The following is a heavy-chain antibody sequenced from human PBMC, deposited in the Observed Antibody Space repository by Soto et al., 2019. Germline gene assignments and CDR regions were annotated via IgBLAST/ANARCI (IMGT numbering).Heavy chain of an antibody. J-gene: IGHJ5*02. V-gene: IGHV4-59*12. D-gene: IGHD6-13*01. CDR1: GGSISSYY. Sequence: SETLSLTCTVSGGSISSYYWSWIRQPPGKGLEWIGYIYYSGSTNYNPSLKSRVTISVDTSKNQFSLKLSSVTAADTAVYYCARSARSSSNWFDPWGQGTLVTVS. CDR2: IYYSGST. CDR3: ARSARSSSNWFDP.